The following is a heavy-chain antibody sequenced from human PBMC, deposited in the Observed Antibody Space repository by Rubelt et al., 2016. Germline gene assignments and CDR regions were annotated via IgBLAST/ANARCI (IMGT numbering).Heavy chain of an antibody. CDR3: AKDEGVVAATLGGMDV. D-gene: IGHD2-15*01. CDR2: ITQDGSEK. J-gene: IGHJ6*02. V-gene: IGHV3-7*03. Sequence: EVQLVESGGGLVQPGGSLRLSCGASGFSFRTYSMNWVRQAPGKGLEWVANITQDGSEKYYVDSVKGRLTISRDNAKNPLYLQMNSLRAEDTAVYYCAKDEGVVAATLGGMDVWAKGPRSPSP. CDR1: GFSFRTYS.